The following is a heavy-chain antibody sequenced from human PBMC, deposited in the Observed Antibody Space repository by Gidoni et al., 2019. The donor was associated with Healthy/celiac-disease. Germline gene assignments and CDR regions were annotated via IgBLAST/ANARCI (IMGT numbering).Heavy chain of an antibody. V-gene: IGHV3-43*02. CDR3: AKDRGYYDFWSGPVGY. CDR2: ISGDGGST. Sequence: EVQLVESGGGVVQPGGSLRLSCAASGFTFDAYAMHWVRQAPGKGLEWVSLISGDGGSTYYADSVKGRFTISRDNSKNSLYLQMNSLRTEDTALYYCAKDRGYYDFWSGPVGYWGQGTLVTVSS. D-gene: IGHD3-3*01. CDR1: GFTFDAYA. J-gene: IGHJ4*02.